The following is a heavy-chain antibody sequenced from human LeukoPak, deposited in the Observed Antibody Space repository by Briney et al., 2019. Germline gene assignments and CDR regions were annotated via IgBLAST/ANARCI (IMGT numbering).Heavy chain of an antibody. CDR3: ARSGYLYFDY. J-gene: IGHJ4*02. CDR2: IKQDGSEK. CDR1: GFTFSSFW. V-gene: IGHV3-7*01. Sequence: PGGSLRLSCAASGFTFSSFWRSWVRQAPGKGLEWVANIKQDGSEKDYVDSVKGRFTISRDNAKNSLYLQMNSLRAGDTAVYYCARSGYLYFDYWGQGTLVTVSS. D-gene: IGHD3-3*01.